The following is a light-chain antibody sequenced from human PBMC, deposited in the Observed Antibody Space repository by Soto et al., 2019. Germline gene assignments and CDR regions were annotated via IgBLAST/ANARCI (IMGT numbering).Light chain of an antibody. Sequence: DIVMTQSPDSLAVSLGERATINCKSSQSVLYSSNNKNYFAWYQQTPGQPPKLLISWASTRESGVPDRFSGSGSGTDFTLTISSLQAEDGAVYYCQQYYSTPPYTFGQGTKLEIK. V-gene: IGKV4-1*01. J-gene: IGKJ2*01. CDR2: WAS. CDR1: QSVLYSSNNKNY. CDR3: QQYYSTPPYT.